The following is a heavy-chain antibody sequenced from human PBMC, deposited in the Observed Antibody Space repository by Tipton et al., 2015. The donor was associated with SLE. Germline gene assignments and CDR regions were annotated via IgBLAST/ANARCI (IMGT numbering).Heavy chain of an antibody. D-gene: IGHD3-10*01. V-gene: IGHV3-23*01. CDR2: ISGSGGST. CDR3: SRVDDDSIPPGDLLWFGNLDP. Sequence: SLRLSCAASGVTFSSYAMRWVRQAPGKGLEWVSGISGSGGSTSCADSVKGRFTISRDNSKNTLYLQMNSLRVEDTAVYYCSRVDDDSIPPGDLLWFGNLDPWGQGTLVTVSS. CDR1: GVTFSSYA. J-gene: IGHJ5*02.